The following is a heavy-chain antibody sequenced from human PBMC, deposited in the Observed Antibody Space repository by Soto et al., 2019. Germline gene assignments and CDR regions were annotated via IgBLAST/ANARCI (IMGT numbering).Heavy chain of an antibody. CDR2: ISGSGGST. CDR1: GFTFSSYA. CDR3: AKGPGIAVAGTWDYFDY. V-gene: IGHV3-23*01. J-gene: IGHJ4*02. Sequence: GGSLRLSCAASGFTFSSYAMSWVRQAPGKGLEWVSAISGSGGSTYYADSVKGRFTISRDNSKNTLYLQMNSLRAEDTAVYYCAKGPGIAVAGTWDYFDYWGQGTLVTVSS. D-gene: IGHD6-19*01.